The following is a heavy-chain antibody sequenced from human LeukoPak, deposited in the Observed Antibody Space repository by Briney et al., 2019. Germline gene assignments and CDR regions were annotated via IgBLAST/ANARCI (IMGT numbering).Heavy chain of an antibody. CDR2: IYPGDSDT. CDR1: GYTFSSYD. CDR3: ARGRDGYDAFDI. J-gene: IGHJ3*02. D-gene: IGHD5-24*01. Sequence: KVSCKASGYTFSSYDINWVRQATGQGLEWMGIIYPGDSDTRYSPSFQGQVTISADKSISTAYLQWSSLKASDTAMYYCARGRDGYDAFDIWGQGTMVTVSS. V-gene: IGHV5-51*01.